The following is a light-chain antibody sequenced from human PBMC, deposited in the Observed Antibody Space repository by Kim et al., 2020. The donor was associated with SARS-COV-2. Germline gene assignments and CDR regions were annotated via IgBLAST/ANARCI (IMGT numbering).Light chain of an antibody. CDR2: DVS. J-gene: IGLJ1*01. CDR3: CSYAGRYTYV. CDR1: SSDIGGYNY. V-gene: IGLV2-11*01. Sequence: QSALTQPRSVSGSPGQSVTISCAGTSSDIGGYNYVSWYQQHPGKAPKLMIYDVSERPSGVPDRFSGSKSGNKASLTISGLHDDDEADYYCCSYAGRYTYVFGTGTKVTVL.